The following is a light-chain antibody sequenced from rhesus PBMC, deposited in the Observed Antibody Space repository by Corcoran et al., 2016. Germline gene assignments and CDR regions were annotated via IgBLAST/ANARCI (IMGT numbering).Light chain of an antibody. Sequence: DIQMTQSPSSLSASVGDTVTITCQASQGISKFLAWYQQKPGKAPKLLIYDASPLQSGVPSRVSGSGSGTEFTLTCISLQPEDFATYYCQQHNSYPPTFGGGTKVELK. J-gene: IGKJ4*01. CDR3: QQHNSYPPT. CDR2: DAS. V-gene: IGKV1-33*02. CDR1: QGISKF.